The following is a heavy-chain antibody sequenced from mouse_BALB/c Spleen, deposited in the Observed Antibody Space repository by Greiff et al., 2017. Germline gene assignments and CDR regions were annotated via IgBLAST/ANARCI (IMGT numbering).Heavy chain of an antibody. CDR2: IYYSGTI. D-gene: IGHD2-14*01. CDR3: ARDRYSYAMDY. Sequence: EVQLKESGPGLVKPSQTVSLTCTVTGISITTGNYRWSWIRQFPGNKLEWIGYIYYSGTITYNPSLTSRTTITRDTSKNQFFLEMNSLTAEDTATYYCARDRYSYAMDYWGQGTSVTVSS. CDR1: GISITTGNYR. V-gene: IGHV3-5*02. J-gene: IGHJ4*01.